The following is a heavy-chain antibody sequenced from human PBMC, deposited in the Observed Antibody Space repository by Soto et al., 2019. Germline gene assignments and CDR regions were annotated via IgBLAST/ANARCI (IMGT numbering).Heavy chain of an antibody. Sequence: SETLSLTSAVYGGSFSGYYWSWIRQPPGKGLEWIGEINHSGSTNYNPSLKSRVTISVDTSKNQFSLKLSSVTAADTAVYYCASLPTPYYYYYGMDVWGQGTTVTVSS. CDR3: ASLPTPYYYYYGMDV. CDR2: INHSGST. V-gene: IGHV4-34*01. CDR1: GGSFSGYY. J-gene: IGHJ6*02.